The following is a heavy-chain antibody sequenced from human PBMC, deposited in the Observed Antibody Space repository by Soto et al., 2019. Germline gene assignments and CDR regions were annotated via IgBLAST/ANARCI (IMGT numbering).Heavy chain of an antibody. CDR3: AKGLYRFGYGLGYYYGMDV. Sequence: ASVKVSCKASGYTFTGYYMHWVRQAPGQGLEWMGWINPNSGGTNYAQKFQGWVTMTRDTSISTAYMELSRLKTEDTALYYCAKGLYRFGYGLGYYYGMDVWGQGTTVTVSS. CDR1: GYTFTGYY. J-gene: IGHJ6*02. CDR2: INPNSGGT. V-gene: IGHV1-2*04. D-gene: IGHD5-18*01.